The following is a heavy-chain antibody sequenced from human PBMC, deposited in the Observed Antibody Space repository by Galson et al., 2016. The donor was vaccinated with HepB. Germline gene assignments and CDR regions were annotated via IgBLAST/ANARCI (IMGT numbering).Heavy chain of an antibody. CDR3: ARGNYSAFDI. V-gene: IGHV4-39*07. CDR2: INYSGFT. CDR1: GGSINNNNYY. J-gene: IGHJ3*02. Sequence: SETLSLTCSVSGGSINNNNYYWGWIRQPPGKGLEWIGSINYSGFTQYNPSLKSRVTISVDTSKNQFSLKLSSVTAADTAVYYCARGNYSAFDIWGQGTMVTVSS. D-gene: IGHD3-10*01.